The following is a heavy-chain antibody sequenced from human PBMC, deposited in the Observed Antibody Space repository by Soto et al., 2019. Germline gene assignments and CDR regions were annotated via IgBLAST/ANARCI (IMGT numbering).Heavy chain of an antibody. CDR2: INSGNGYT. Sequence: ASVKVSCKASGYTFTNYAIHWVRQAPGQRLEWMGWINSGNGYTKYSQKFQGRVTITRDTSATTAYMELNSLRSEDTSVYYCALFLEWFHGMDVWGQGTTVTVPS. V-gene: IGHV1-3*01. CDR1: GYTFTNYA. CDR3: ALFLEWFHGMDV. D-gene: IGHD3-3*01. J-gene: IGHJ6*02.